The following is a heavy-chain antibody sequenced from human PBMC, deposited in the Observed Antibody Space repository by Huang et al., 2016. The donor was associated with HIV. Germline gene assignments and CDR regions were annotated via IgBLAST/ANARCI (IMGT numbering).Heavy chain of an antibody. J-gene: IGHJ4*02. CDR2: INHSGRT. D-gene: IGHD3-16*01. Sequence: QVQLHQWGAGLLKPSETLSLTCAVYGGSFNGPNWTWIRQTPGKGMEWIGEINHSGRTKDGPSLKRRVTISLDTSKNQFSLRLRAVTAADTAVYYCARGRGDARGFLGLDFWGQGTLVTVSS. V-gene: IGHV4-34*01. CDR1: GGSFNGPN. CDR3: ARGRGDARGFLGLDF.